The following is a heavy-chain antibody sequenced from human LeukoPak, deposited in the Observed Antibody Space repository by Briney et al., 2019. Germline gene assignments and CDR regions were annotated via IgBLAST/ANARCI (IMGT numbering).Heavy chain of an antibody. Sequence: GGSLRLSCAASGFTFDDYAMFWVRQAPGKGPEWVSGISWDSRNIGYAASVKGRFTTSRDNGKNSLYLQMNSLRPDDTALYYCARGNRDSSGFYFYYGMDVWGPGSTVTVSS. J-gene: IGHJ6*02. CDR1: GFTFDDYA. CDR2: ISWDSRNI. CDR3: ARGNRDSSGFYFYYGMDV. V-gene: IGHV3-9*01. D-gene: IGHD6-19*01.